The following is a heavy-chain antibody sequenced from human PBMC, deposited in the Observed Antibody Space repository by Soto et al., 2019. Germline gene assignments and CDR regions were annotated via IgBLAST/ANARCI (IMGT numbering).Heavy chain of an antibody. CDR2: IIPIFGTA. V-gene: IGHV1-69*01. CDR1: GGTFSSYA. J-gene: IGHJ5*02. D-gene: IGHD6-13*01. CDR3: ARNPNQRYSGSWATTWFDP. Sequence: QVQLVQSGAEVKKPGSSVKVSCKASGGTFSSYAISWVRQAPGQGLEWMGGIIPIFGTANYAQKFQGRVTITADEPTSTAYMELSSLRSEDTAVYYCARNPNQRYSGSWATTWFDPWGQGSLVTVS.